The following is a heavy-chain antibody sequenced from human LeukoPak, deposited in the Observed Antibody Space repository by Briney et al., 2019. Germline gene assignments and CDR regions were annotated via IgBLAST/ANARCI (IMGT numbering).Heavy chain of an antibody. CDR3: GKDIAGGYYYGVDV. D-gene: IGHD3-10*01. CDR2: ITWNSGSI. V-gene: IGHV3-9*01. J-gene: IGHJ6*02. Sequence: GGSLRLSCAASGFSFDDYAMHWVRRAPGKGLEWVSTITWNSGSIGYADSVKGRSTISRDNAKNSLYLQMSSLRAEDAALYYCGKDIAGGYYYGVDVWGQGTTVTVSS. CDR1: GFSFDDYA.